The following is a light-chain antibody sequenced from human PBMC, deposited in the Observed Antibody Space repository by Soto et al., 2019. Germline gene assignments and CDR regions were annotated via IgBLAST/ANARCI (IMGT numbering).Light chain of an antibody. CDR1: NNDIGGYNF. CDR3: NSYTSSATRV. J-gene: IGLJ3*02. Sequence: QSALTQPASVSGSPGQSITISCTGTNNDIGGYNFVSWYQQHPGKAPKLLIYEVINRPSGVSNRFSGSKSGNTASLSISGLQAEDEADYYCNSYTSSATRVFGGGTKLTVL. CDR2: EVI. V-gene: IGLV2-14*01.